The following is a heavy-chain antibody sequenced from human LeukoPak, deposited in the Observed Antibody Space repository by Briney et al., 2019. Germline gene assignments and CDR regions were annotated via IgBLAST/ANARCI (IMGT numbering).Heavy chain of an antibody. CDR2: INPNSGGT. Sequence: ASVKVSCKASGCTFTGYYMHWVRQAPGQGLEWMGWINPNSGGTNYAQKFQGRVTMTRDTSISTAYTELSRLRSDDTAVYYCAREGEYSGYDFSPWGQGTLVTVSS. CDR3: AREGEYSGYDFSP. V-gene: IGHV1-2*02. CDR1: GCTFTGYY. D-gene: IGHD5-12*01. J-gene: IGHJ5*02.